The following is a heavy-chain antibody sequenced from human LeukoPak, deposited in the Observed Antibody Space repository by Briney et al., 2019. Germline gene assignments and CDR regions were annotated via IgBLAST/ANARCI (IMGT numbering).Heavy chain of an antibody. Sequence: GGSLRLSCAASGFTFSSYAMSWVRQAPGKGLEWVSAISGSGGSTYYADSVKSRFTISRDNSKNTLYLQMNSLRAEDTAVYYCAKNGDSERWLQPKFVTHWGQGTLVTVSS. CDR1: GFTFSSYA. J-gene: IGHJ4*02. V-gene: IGHV3-23*01. CDR2: ISGSGGST. D-gene: IGHD5-24*01. CDR3: AKNGDSERWLQPKFVTH.